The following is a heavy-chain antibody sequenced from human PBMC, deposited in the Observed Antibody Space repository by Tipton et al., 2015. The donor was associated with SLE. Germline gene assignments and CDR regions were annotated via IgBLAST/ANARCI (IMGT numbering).Heavy chain of an antibody. J-gene: IGHJ6*03. CDR2: IYYSGST. Sequence: TLSLTCTVSGGSISSYYWNWIRQPPGKGLEWIGYIYYSGSTNYNPSLKSRVTISVDTSKNQFSLKLSSVTAADTAVYYCARVPAVYYYYMDVWGKGTTVTVSS. V-gene: IGHV4-59*01. CDR3: ARVPAVYYYYMDV. CDR1: GGSISSYY. D-gene: IGHD2-2*01.